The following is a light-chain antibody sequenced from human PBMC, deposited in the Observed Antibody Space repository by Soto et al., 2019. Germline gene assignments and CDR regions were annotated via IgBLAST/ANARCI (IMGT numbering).Light chain of an antibody. Sequence: SVLTEDQGTLSLSPGERATLSCRASQSFNSIYLAWYQQKPGQAPRLLIYGASSRATGIPYRFSGSGSGTDFTLTISRLEPEDFAVYYCHQYDSWTFGQGTKVDIK. V-gene: IGKV3-20*01. CDR3: HQYDSWT. CDR2: GAS. J-gene: IGKJ1*01. CDR1: QSFNSIY.